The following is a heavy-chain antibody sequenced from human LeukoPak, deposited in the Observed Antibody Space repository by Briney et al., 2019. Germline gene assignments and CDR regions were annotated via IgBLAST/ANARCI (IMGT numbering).Heavy chain of an antibody. CDR3: ARDQESFDY. CDR2: IYPRDGST. V-gene: IGHV1-46*01. J-gene: IGHJ4*02. Sequence: ASVKVSCKASGYTFTNNYLHWVRQAPGQGLEWMGMIYPRDGSTSYAQNFQGRVTVTRDTSTTTVHMELRGLRSEDTAVYYCARDQESFDYWGQRTGVTVSS. CDR1: GYTFTNNY.